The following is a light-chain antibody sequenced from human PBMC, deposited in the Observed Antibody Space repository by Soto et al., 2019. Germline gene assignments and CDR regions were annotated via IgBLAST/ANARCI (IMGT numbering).Light chain of an antibody. Sequence: ETVMTQSPATLSVSPGEGATLSCRASQTINNNLAWYQQKPGQAPRLLIYGASRRATGVPARFSGSGSGTDFTLTISRLEPEDFAMYYCQQYGYSFWTFGQGTKVDIK. CDR2: GAS. J-gene: IGKJ1*01. CDR1: QTINNN. V-gene: IGKV3-15*01. CDR3: QQYGYSFWT.